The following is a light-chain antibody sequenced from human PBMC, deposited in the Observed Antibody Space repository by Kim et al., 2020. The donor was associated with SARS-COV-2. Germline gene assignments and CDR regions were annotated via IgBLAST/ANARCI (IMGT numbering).Light chain of an antibody. CDR3: CSYTSSSTFV. CDR2: DVS. J-gene: IGLJ1*01. Sequence: QSVLTQPASVSGSPGQSITISCTGTSSDVGGYNSVSWYQQHSGKAPKLMIYDVSKWPSGVSNRFSGSKSGNTASLTISGLQAEDEADYYCCSYTSSSTFVFGTGTKVTVL. V-gene: IGLV2-14*01. CDR1: SSDVGGYNS.